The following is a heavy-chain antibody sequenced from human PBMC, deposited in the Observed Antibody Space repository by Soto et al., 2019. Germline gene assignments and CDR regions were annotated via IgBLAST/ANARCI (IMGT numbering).Heavy chain of an antibody. D-gene: IGHD5-12*01. Sequence: GASVKVSCKASGGTFSSYAISWVRQAPGQGLEWMGGIIPIFGTANYAQKFQGRVTITADESTSTAYMELSSLRSEDTAVYYCATGGYSGARFDYWGQGTLVTVSS. CDR2: IIPIFGTA. CDR1: GGTFSSYA. CDR3: ATGGYSGARFDY. V-gene: IGHV1-69*13. J-gene: IGHJ4*02.